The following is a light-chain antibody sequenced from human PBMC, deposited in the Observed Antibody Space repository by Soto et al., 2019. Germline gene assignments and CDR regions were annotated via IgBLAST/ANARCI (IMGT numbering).Light chain of an antibody. V-gene: IGLV2-14*01. Sequence: QSALTQPASVSGSPGQSITISCSGTSSDVGGYNYVSWCQQHPGKAPKVMIYDVSNRPSGVSNRFSGSKSGNTASLTISGLQAEDEADYYCYSYTTSSTYVFGTGTKVTVL. CDR2: DVS. CDR3: YSYTTSSTYV. J-gene: IGLJ1*01. CDR1: SSDVGGYNY.